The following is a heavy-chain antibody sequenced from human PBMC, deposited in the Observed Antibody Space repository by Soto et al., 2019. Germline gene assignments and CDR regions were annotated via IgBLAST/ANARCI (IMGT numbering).Heavy chain of an antibody. CDR2: INPSGGST. Sequence: ASVKVSCKASGYTFTSYYMHWVRQAPGQGLEWMGIINPSGGSTSYAQKFQDRVTMTRDTSTSTVYMELSSLRSEDTAVYYCARVGVVAARGYYYYGMDVWGQGTAVTVSS. V-gene: IGHV1-46*01. CDR3: ARVGVVAARGYYYYGMDV. CDR1: GYTFTSYY. D-gene: IGHD2-15*01. J-gene: IGHJ6*02.